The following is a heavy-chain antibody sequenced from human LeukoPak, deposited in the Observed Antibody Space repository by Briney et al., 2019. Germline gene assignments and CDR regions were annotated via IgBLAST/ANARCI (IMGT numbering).Heavy chain of an antibody. CDR3: ARTTVAAPGAWFDP. J-gene: IGHJ5*02. D-gene: IGHD1-1*01. Sequence: SETLSLTCTVSGGSISTYYWSWLRQPPGKGLEWIAYIYYSGSTNYNPSLKSRVTISIDTSKNQFSLRVNSVTAADTAVYYCARTTVAAPGAWFDPWGQGTLVTVSS. V-gene: IGHV4-59*01. CDR2: IYYSGST. CDR1: GGSISTYY.